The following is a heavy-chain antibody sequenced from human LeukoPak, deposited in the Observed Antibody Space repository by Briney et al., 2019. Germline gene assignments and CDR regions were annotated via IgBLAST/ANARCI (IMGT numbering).Heavy chain of an antibody. D-gene: IGHD5-18*01. V-gene: IGHV1-2*02. Sequence: GASVKVSCKTTGYTFTGHYIQWVRQAPGQGLEWMGWINPNNGDTKYSQKFQGRVTMTRDTSVSTASMELSRLRSDDTAVYYCARDFVDTPGYYFDSWGQGTLVTVSS. CDR1: GYTFTGHY. CDR2: INPNNGDT. J-gene: IGHJ4*02. CDR3: ARDFVDTPGYYFDS.